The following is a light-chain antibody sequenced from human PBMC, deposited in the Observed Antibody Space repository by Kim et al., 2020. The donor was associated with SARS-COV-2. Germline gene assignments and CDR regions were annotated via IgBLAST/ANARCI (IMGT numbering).Light chain of an antibody. CDR2: AAS. V-gene: IGKV1-39*01. J-gene: IGKJ3*01. CDR1: QSIFSH. CDR3: QQSYISPFT. Sequence: DIQMTQSPSSLSASVGDRVTITCRTTQSIFSHLNWYQQKPGRARKLLISAASTLQGGVPSRFSGSGSETDFTLTISSLQPEDFATYFCQQSYISPFTFGPGSKVDIK.